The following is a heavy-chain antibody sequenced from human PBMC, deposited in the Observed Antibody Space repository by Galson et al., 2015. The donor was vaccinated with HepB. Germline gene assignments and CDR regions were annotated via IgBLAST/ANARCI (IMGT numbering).Heavy chain of an antibody. J-gene: IGHJ6*03. CDR2: IVPMFGTA. CDR3: ARDTRLCSGDCSIYFYYYMDV. D-gene: IGHD3-10*02. Sequence: SVKVSCKASGGTFSNYAINWVRQAPGQGLEWVGGIVPMFGTADYAQQFKGRLTITADESTSTAYMELSGLRSEDTAVYYCARDTRLCSGDCSIYFYYYMDVWGKGTTVTVSS. CDR1: GGTFSNYA. V-gene: IGHV1-69*13.